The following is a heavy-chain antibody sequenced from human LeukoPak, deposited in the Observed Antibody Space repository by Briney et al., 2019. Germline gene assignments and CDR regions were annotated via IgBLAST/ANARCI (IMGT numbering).Heavy chain of an antibody. Sequence: SETLSLTCIVSGGSISSYYWSWIRQPPGKGLEWIGYIYYSGSTNYNPSLKSRVTISVDTSKNQFSLKLSSVTAADTAVYYCARLYSSSSGFDYWGQGTLVTVSS. CDR1: GGSISSYY. CDR3: ARLYSSSSGFDY. CDR2: IYYSGST. J-gene: IGHJ4*02. D-gene: IGHD6-6*01. V-gene: IGHV4-59*01.